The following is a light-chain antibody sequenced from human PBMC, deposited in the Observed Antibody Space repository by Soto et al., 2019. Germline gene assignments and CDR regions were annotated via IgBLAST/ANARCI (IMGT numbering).Light chain of an antibody. CDR3: CSYAGTTTPAV. CDR2: EVN. J-gene: IGLJ7*01. V-gene: IGLV2-23*02. Sequence: QSVLTQPASVSGSPGQSITISCTGTSSDVGIYDLVPWYQQLPGKAPKLMIFEVNKRPSGVSNRFSGSKSGNTASLTISGLQAEDEADYYCCSYAGTTTPAVFGGGTQLTVL. CDR1: SSDVGIYDL.